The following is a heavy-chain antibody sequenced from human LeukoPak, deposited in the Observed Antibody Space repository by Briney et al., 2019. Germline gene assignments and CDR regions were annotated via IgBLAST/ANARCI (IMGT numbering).Heavy chain of an antibody. D-gene: IGHD3-22*01. V-gene: IGHV3-74*01. CDR3: ARGGDYYDSSGYYDY. Sequence: GGSLRLSCIASGFTFSDYWMHWVRQAPGKGPVWVSRIISDGSSVSYVDSVKGRFIMSRDNAKNTLYLQMNSLRAEDTAVYYCARGGDYYDSSGYYDYWGQGTLVTVSS. CDR2: IISDGSSV. J-gene: IGHJ4*02. CDR1: GFTFSDYW.